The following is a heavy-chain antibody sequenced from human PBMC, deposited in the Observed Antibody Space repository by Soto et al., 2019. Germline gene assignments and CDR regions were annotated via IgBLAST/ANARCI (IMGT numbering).Heavy chain of an antibody. CDR2: ITDNGGST. J-gene: IGHJ4*02. D-gene: IGHD4-17*01. V-gene: IGHV3-23*01. CDR1: GFTFSRDG. Sequence: VGSLRLSCAASGFTFSRDGMSWVRQDRGKGLEWVSLITDNGGSTYYADSVKGRFTISRDNTKNTLFLQMNSLRAEDTAVYYCAKERATTTAFDYWGQGALVTVSS. CDR3: AKERATTTAFDY.